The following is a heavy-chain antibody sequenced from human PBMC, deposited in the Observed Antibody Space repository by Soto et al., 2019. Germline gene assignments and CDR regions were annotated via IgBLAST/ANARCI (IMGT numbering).Heavy chain of an antibody. CDR1: GFSLSTSGVG. D-gene: IGHD2-15*01. CDR2: IYLDDDK. J-gene: IGHJ4*02. Sequence: SGPTLVNPTQTLTLTCTFSGFSLSTSGVGVGWIRQPPGKALEWLALIYLDDDKRYSPSLKSRLTITKDTSKNQVVLTMTNMDPVDTATYYCAHRPSYCSGGSCYSGFDYWGQGTLVTVSS. V-gene: IGHV2-5*02. CDR3: AHRPSYCSGGSCYSGFDY.